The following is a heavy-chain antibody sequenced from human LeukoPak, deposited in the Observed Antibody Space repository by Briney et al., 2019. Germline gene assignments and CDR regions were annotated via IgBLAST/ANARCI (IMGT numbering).Heavy chain of an antibody. CDR3: ARDSDWVFDL. CDR2: ISTYNGDT. V-gene: IGHV1-18*01. CDR1: GYTFTRWS. D-gene: IGHD3-9*01. Sequence: GASVKVSCKASGYTFTRWSFSWVRQAPGQGLEWMGWISTYNGDTKYAQKFQGRVTMTTDTSTSTTYMELRSLTSDDTAVYYCARDSDWVFDLWGRGTLVTVSS. J-gene: IGHJ2*01.